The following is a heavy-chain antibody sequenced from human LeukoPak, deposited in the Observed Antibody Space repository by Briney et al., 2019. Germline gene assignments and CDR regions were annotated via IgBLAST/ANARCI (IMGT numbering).Heavy chain of an antibody. Sequence: SGTLSLTCTVSGGSISSYYWSWIRQPPGKGLEWIGYIYYSGSTNYNPSLKSRVTISVDTSKNQFSLKLSSVTAADTAVYYCARHRLPGDSRLVLHFDYWGQGTLVTVSS. CDR3: ARHRLPGDSRLVLHFDY. CDR2: IYYSGST. D-gene: IGHD5-24*01. V-gene: IGHV4-59*08. CDR1: GGSISSYY. J-gene: IGHJ4*02.